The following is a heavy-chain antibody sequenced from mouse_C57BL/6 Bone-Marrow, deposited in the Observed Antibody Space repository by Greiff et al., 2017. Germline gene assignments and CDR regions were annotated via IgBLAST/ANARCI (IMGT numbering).Heavy chain of an antibody. CDR2: IDPENGDT. V-gene: IGHV14-4*01. Sequence: VQLQQSGAELVRPGASVKLSCTASGFNIKDDYMHWVKQRPEQGLEWIGWIDPENGDTEYASKFQGKATITADTSSNTAYLQLSSLTSEDTAVYYCVIDYYFDYWGQGTTLTVSS. CDR1: GFNIKDDY. J-gene: IGHJ2*01. CDR3: VIDYYFDY.